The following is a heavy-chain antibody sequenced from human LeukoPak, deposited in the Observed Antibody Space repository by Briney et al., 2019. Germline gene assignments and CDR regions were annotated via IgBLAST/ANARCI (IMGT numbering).Heavy chain of an antibody. CDR2: IYPDDSDT. V-gene: IGHV5-51*01. D-gene: IGHD3-22*01. CDR1: GYSFTSYW. J-gene: IGHJ2*01. CDR3: ARRRFYDSSGYYWYFDL. Sequence: GESLKISCKGSGYSFTSYWIGWVRQMPGKGLEWMGIIYPDDSDTRYSPSFQGQVTISADKSISTAYLQWSSLKASDTAMYYCARRRFYDSSGYYWYFDLWGRGTLVTVSS.